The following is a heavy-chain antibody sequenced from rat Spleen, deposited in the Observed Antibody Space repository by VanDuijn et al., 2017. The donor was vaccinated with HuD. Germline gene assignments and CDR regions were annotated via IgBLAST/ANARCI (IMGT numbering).Heavy chain of an antibody. V-gene: IGHV5-31*01. J-gene: IGHJ4*01. Sequence: EVQLVESGGGLVQPGRSLKISCVASGFTFNNYWMTWIRQAPGKGLEWVASITNTGVGSYYPDSVKGRFTISRDNAKSTLYLQMNSLRSEDTATYYCTRHSSTYYVMDAWGQGASVTVSS. CDR2: ITNTGVGS. D-gene: IGHD1-2*01. CDR1: GFTFNNYW. CDR3: TRHSSTYYVMDA.